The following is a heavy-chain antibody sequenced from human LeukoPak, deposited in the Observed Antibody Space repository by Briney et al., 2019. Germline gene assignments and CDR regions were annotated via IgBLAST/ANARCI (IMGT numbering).Heavy chain of an antibody. CDR1: GGSISSSSYY. V-gene: IGHV3-11*04. J-gene: IGHJ4*02. CDR2: INSIGTTT. CDR3: ARDGGTDYSFDY. Sequence: LSLTCTVSGGSISSSSYYWGWIRQAPGKGLEWLSYINSIGTTTHYADSVKGRFTISRDNAKNSLYLQVNSLRAEDTAVYYCARDGGTDYSFDYWGLGTLVTVSS. D-gene: IGHD3-10*01.